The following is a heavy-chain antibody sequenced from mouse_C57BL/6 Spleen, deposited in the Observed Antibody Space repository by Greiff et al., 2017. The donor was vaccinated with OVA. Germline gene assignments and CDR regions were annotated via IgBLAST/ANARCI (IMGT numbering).Heavy chain of an antibody. CDR1: GYTFTDYE. J-gene: IGHJ2*01. Sequence: LVESGAELVRPGASVTLSCKASGYTFTDYEMHWVKQTPVHGLEWIGAIDPETGGTAYNQKFKGKAILTADKSSSTAYMELRSLTSGDSAVYYCTRHFYYGSKDYDFDYWGQGTTLTVSS. CDR2: IDPETGGT. D-gene: IGHD1-1*01. CDR3: TRHFYYGSKDYDFDY. V-gene: IGHV1-15*01.